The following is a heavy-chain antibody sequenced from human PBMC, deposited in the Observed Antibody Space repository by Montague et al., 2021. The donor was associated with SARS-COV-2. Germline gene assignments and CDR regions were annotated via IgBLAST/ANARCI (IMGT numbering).Heavy chain of an antibody. V-gene: IGHV3-11*05. CDR1: GFTFSDSY. J-gene: IGHJ6*03. D-gene: IGHD3-10*01. CDR3: ARVRSGRYHYYYMDV. Sequence: SLRLSCAASGFTFSDSYMSWIRQAPGKGLEWVSYISSSNSNTYYADSVKGRFTISRDNAKNSLYLQMNSLRAEDTAVYYCARVRSGRYHYYYMDVWGKGTTVTVSS. CDR2: ISSSNSNT.